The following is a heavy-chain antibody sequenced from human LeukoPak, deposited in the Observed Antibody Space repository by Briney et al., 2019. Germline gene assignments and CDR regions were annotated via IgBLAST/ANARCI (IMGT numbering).Heavy chain of an antibody. CDR3: ARVGRAFTARSSFFDY. Sequence: GASVKVSCKASRYIFTGYFMHSVRQAPGQRLEGMGWINPNSGGTNYAQKFQGRVTMTRDTSISTAYMELIRLRSADTAVYYCARVGRAFTARSSFFDYWGQGTLVTVSS. V-gene: IGHV1-2*02. CDR2: INPNSGGT. D-gene: IGHD6-6*01. CDR1: RYIFTGYF. J-gene: IGHJ4*02.